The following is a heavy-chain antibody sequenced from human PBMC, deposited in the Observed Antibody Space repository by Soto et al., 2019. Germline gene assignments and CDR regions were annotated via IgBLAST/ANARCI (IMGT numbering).Heavy chain of an antibody. CDR3: ARPSTGSTYPGAFDI. CDR2: VIPILGTA. D-gene: IGHD1-1*01. Sequence: QVQLVQSGAEVKKPGSSVKVSCKASGGTFSSYAISWVRQAPGQGLEWMGGVIPILGTANYAQKFQGRVTITADESTNPAYIELSSLRSEDTAVYYCARPSTGSTYPGAFDIWGQGTMVTVSS. J-gene: IGHJ3*02. V-gene: IGHV1-69*12. CDR1: GGTFSSYA.